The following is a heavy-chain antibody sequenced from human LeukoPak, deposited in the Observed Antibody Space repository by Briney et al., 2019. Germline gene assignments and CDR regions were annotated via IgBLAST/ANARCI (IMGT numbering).Heavy chain of an antibody. V-gene: IGHV1-69*05. Sequence: ASVTVSCRASGYTFTSYDINWVRQASGQGLEWMGGIIPIFGTANYAQKFQGRVMITTDESTSTAYMELSSLRSEDTTVYYCARGRGSYYPQLYWGQGTLVTVSS. J-gene: IGHJ4*02. D-gene: IGHD1-26*01. CDR2: IIPIFGTA. CDR3: ARGRGSYYPQLY. CDR1: GYTFTSYD.